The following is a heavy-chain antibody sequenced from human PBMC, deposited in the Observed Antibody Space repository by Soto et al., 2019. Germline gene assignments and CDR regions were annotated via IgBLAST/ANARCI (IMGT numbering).Heavy chain of an antibody. Sequence: PSETLSLTCVVSNFSISSGYYWGWIRQSPGKGLEWIASIYRSGTTSYNPSLKSRVTISVDPSKNQFSLMLTAATAADTAVYYCARTHSGSYYSVFNYWGRGSLVTVS. D-gene: IGHD1-26*01. J-gene: IGHJ4*02. V-gene: IGHV4-38-2*01. CDR3: ARTHSGSYYSVFNY. CDR2: IYRSGTT. CDR1: NFSISSGYY.